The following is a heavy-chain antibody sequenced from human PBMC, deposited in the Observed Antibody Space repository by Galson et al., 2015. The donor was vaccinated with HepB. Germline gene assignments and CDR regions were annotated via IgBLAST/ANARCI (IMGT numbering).Heavy chain of an antibody. CDR1: GYTFTSYG. CDR2: ISAYNGNT. D-gene: IGHD2-8*01. J-gene: IGHJ6*02. Sequence: SVKVSCKASGYTFTSYGISWVRQAPGQGLEWMGWISAYNGNTNYAQKLQGRVTMTTDTSTSTAYMELRSLRSDDTAVYYCARCGYCTNGVCYPYYYYGMDVWGQGTTVTVSS. V-gene: IGHV1-18*01. CDR3: ARCGYCTNGVCYPYYYYGMDV.